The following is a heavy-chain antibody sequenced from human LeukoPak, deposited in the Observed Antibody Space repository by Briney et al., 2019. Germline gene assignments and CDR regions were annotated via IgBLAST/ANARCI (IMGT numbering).Heavy chain of an antibody. J-gene: IGHJ4*02. V-gene: IGHV1-69*13. CDR2: IIPIFGTA. CDR1: GGTFSSYA. Sequence: SVKVSCKASGGTFSSYAISWVRQAPGQGLEWMGGIIPIFGTANYAQKFQGRVTITADESTSTAYMELSSLRSEDTAVYYCVGGGKPTYYFDYWGQGTLVTVSS. CDR3: VGGGKPTYYFDY. D-gene: IGHD4-23*01.